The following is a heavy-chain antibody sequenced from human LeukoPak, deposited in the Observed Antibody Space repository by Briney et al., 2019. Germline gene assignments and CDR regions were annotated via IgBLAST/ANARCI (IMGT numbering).Heavy chain of an antibody. Sequence: GGSLRLSCAASGFTFGNYEMNWVRQAPGKGLEGVSYISSSGGTRYYADSVKGRFTISRDNAKNSLYLQMNSLRAEDTAVYYCARRQTYYYGSGSYMGLDYWGQGTLVTVSS. CDR3: ARRQTYYYGSGSYMGLDY. J-gene: IGHJ4*02. V-gene: IGHV3-48*03. CDR2: ISSSGGTR. D-gene: IGHD3-10*01. CDR1: GFTFGNYE.